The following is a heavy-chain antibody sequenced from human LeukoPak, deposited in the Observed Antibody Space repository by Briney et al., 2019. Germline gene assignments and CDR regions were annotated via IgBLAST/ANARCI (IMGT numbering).Heavy chain of an antibody. CDR2: ISGTGDST. D-gene: IGHD3-10*01. CDR3: AKRGLPDY. V-gene: IGHV3-23*01. CDR1: GFTFSNYD. J-gene: IGHJ4*02. Sequence: PGGSLRLSCAASGFTFSNYDVSWVRQAPGKGLEWVSAISGTGDSTYYADSVTGRFSISRDNSKNTLYVQMNSLRAEDTAVYYCAKRGLPDYWGQGTLVTVSS.